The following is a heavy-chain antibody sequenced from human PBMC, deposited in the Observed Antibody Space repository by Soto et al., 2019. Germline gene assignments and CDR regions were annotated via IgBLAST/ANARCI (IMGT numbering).Heavy chain of an antibody. V-gene: IGHV3-48*03. Sequence: PGGYLRLSCAASGFTFSNFEMHWVRQAPGKGLEWVSYINTAGSTKYYAESVKGRFTISRDNARNSLFLQMNSLRAEDTAVYYCARAECSFRFCLTAYYPDLLSVRGQG. J-gene: IGHJ3*01. CDR2: INTAGSTK. D-gene: IGHD3-16*02. CDR3: ARAECSFRFCLTAYYPDLLSV. CDR1: GFTFSNFE.